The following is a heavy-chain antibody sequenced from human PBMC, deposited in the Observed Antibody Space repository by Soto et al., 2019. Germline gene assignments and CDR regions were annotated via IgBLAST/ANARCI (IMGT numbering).Heavy chain of an antibody. Sequence: SETLSLTCTVSGGSISSGGYYWSWIRQHPGKGLEWVGYIYYSGSTYYNPSLKSRVTISVDTSKNQFSLKLSSVTAADTAVYYCARIAYYDFWSGYYAGRYYYYGMDVWGQGTTVTV. CDR1: GGSISSGGYY. V-gene: IGHV4-31*03. CDR3: ARIAYYDFWSGYYAGRYYYYGMDV. CDR2: IYYSGST. D-gene: IGHD3-3*01. J-gene: IGHJ6*02.